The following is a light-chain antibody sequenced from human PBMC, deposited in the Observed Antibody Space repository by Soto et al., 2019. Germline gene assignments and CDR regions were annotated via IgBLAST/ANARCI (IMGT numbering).Light chain of an antibody. CDR3: CSYVGTYTFEV. V-gene: IGLV2-11*01. Sequence: QSALTQPRSVSGSPGQSVTISCTGTSSDVGDYNYVSWYQQHPGKAPKLMIYDVSNRPSGVHDRFSGSKSGNTASLTISGLQSEDEADYYCCSYVGTYTFEVFGTGTKVTVL. J-gene: IGLJ1*01. CDR2: DVS. CDR1: SSDVGDYNY.